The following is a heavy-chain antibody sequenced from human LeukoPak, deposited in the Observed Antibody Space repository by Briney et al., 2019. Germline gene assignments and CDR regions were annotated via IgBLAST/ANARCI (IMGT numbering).Heavy chain of an antibody. CDR1: GGSISSYY. CDR2: IYYSGST. D-gene: IGHD1-26*01. J-gene: IGHJ5*02. Sequence: SETLSLTCTVSGGSISSYYWSWIRQPPGKGLEWIGYIYYSGSTNYNPSLKSRVTISVDTSKNQFSLKLSSVTAADTAVYYCARDRSVWASGWFDPWGQGTLVTVSS. CDR3: ARDRSVWASGWFDP. V-gene: IGHV4-59*01.